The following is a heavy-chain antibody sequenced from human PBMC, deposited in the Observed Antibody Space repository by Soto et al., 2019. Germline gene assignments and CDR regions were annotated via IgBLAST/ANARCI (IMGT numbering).Heavy chain of an antibody. Sequence: SETLSLTCAVYGGSFSGYYWSWIRQPPGKGLEWIGEINHSGSTNYNPSLKSRVTISVDTSKNQFSLKLSSVTAADTAVYYCARHRAISSTYGMDVWGQGTTVTAP. J-gene: IGHJ6*02. D-gene: IGHD5-18*01. CDR2: INHSGST. CDR3: ARHRAISSTYGMDV. CDR1: GGSFSGYY. V-gene: IGHV4-34*01.